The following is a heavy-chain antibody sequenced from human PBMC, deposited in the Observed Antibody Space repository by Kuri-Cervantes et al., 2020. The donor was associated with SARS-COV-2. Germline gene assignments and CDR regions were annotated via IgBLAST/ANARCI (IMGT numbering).Heavy chain of an antibody. CDR3: AGDPDGVSVVAAPPDYYFDY. J-gene: IGHJ4*02. Sequence: GESLKISCAVSGFTFSSYSMNWVRQAPGKGREWVSYINSSSSTIYYADSVKGRFTISRDNAKNSLYLQMNSLRDEDTAVYYCAGDPDGVSVVAAPPDYYFDYWGQGTLVTVSS. V-gene: IGHV3-48*02. CDR1: GFTFSSYS. CDR2: INSSSSTI. D-gene: IGHD2-15*01.